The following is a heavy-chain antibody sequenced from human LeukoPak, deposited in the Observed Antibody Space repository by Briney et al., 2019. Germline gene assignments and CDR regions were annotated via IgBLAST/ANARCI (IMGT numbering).Heavy chain of an antibody. D-gene: IGHD3-3*01. Sequence: PSETLSLTCAVYGGSFSGYYWSWIRQPPGKGLEWIGYIYYSGSTNYNPSLKSRVTISVDTSKNQFSLKLSSVTAADTAVYYCARRMSSYDFWSGSLGTYFDYWGQGTLVTVSS. CDR1: GGSFSGYY. CDR3: ARRMSSYDFWSGSLGTYFDY. J-gene: IGHJ4*02. CDR2: IYYSGST. V-gene: IGHV4-59*08.